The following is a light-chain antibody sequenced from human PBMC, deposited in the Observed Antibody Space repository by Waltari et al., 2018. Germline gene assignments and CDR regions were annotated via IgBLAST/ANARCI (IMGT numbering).Light chain of an antibody. CDR2: DVS. CDR3: SSYTSSSTYV. V-gene: IGLV2-14*03. J-gene: IGLJ1*01. CDR1: SSSVGGYNY. Sequence: QSALTQPASVSGPPGQSIPLSCTGTSSSVGGYNYVSWYQQHPGKAPKLMIYDVSNRPSGVSNRFSGSKSGNTASLTISGLQAEDEADYYCSSYTSSSTYVFGTGTKVTVL.